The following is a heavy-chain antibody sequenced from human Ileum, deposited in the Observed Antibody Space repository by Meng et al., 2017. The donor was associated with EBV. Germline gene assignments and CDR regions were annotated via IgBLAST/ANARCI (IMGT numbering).Heavy chain of an antibody. V-gene: IGHV4-61*01. J-gene: IGHJ4*02. Sequence: QLQLQESGPGLVKPSXTLXLTCTLSGAAVSSRSHHWTWIRQTPGKGLEWIGYIYHSGSTIYHPSLRSRVTISVDTSKNQFSLKLTSVTAADTAVYYCARDDTSNYYHMFELWGQGTLVTVSS. D-gene: IGHD3-22*01. CDR3: ARDDTSNYYHMFEL. CDR2: IYHSGST. CDR1: GAAVSSRSHH.